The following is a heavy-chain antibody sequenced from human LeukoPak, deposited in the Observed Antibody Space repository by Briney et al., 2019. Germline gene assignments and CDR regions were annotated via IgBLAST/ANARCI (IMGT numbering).Heavy chain of an antibody. CDR2: IYYNGDT. V-gene: IGHV4-59*11. CDR1: GGSITSHF. Sequence: SETLSLTCIVSGGSITSHFWSWIRQSPEKGLEWIGYIYYNGDTYYNPSLKSRLTIAVDTSKNQFSLKLSSVTAADTAVYYCARYSGHSVGNWFDPWRQGTPVIVSP. D-gene: IGHD1-26*01. CDR3: ARYSGHSVGNWFDP. J-gene: IGHJ5*02.